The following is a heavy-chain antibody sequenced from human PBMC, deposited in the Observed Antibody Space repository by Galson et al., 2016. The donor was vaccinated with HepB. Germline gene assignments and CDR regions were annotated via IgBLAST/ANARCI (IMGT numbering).Heavy chain of an antibody. CDR2: INAGNGNT. J-gene: IGHJ3*02. D-gene: IGHD3-16*02. CDR1: GYTFTSYA. Sequence: SVKVSCKASGYTFTSYAVHWVRQAPGQRLEWMGWINAGNGNTKYSQKFQGRVSITRDTSASTTYMGLSSLRSEDTAVYYCARVRKVIVVGDAFDIWGQGTMVTVT. V-gene: IGHV1-3*01. CDR3: ARVRKVIVVGDAFDI.